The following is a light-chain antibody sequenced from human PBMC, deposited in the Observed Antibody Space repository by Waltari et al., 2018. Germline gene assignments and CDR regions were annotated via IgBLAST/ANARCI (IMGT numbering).Light chain of an antibody. J-gene: IGLJ3*02. CDR2: GNN. Sequence: QSILTQPTSVSGAPGQRVTISCTGSSSNIGAGHDVHWYQAFPGTAPKLLIYGNNNRSSGVPDRFSGSKSGSSASLAINGLQAEDEADYYCQSFDSNVRGGVVFGGGTKVTVL. CDR3: QSFDSNVRGGVV. V-gene: IGLV1-40*01. CDR1: SSNIGAGHD.